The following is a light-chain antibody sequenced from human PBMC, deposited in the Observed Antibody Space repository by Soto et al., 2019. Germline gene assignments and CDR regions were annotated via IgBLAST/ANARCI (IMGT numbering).Light chain of an antibody. Sequence: DVVMTQSPLSLTVTLGQPASISCKSSQSLVYTDGHTYLNWFHQRPGQSPRRLIYKVSTRESGVPDRFSRGGSGTEFSLKIDRVEAEDVGFYYCMQGTHWPPTICGGTTVEIK. CDR3: MQGTHWPPT. CDR2: KVS. J-gene: IGKJ4*01. CDR1: QSLVYTDGHTY. V-gene: IGKV2-30*01.